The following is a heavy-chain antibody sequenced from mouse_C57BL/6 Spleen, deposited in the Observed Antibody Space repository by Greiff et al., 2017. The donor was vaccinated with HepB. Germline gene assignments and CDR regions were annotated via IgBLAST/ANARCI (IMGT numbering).Heavy chain of an antibody. Sequence: VQLQQSGAELAKPGASVKLSCKASGYTFTSYWMHWVKQRPGQGLEWIGYINPSSGYTKYNQKFKDKATLTADKSSSTAYMQLSSLTYEDSAVYYCAREEDVDGYRFAYWGQGTLVTVSA. CDR2: INPSSGYT. J-gene: IGHJ3*01. CDR3: AREEDVDGYRFAY. D-gene: IGHD2-3*01. V-gene: IGHV1-7*01. CDR1: GYTFTSYW.